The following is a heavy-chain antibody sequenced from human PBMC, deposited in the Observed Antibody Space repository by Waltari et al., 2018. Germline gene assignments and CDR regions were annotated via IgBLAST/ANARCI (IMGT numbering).Heavy chain of an antibody. CDR2: VTGGGDAT. D-gene: IGHD4-17*01. CDR1: EFTFSSYT. V-gene: IGHV3-23*01. J-gene: IGHJ4*02. Sequence: EVHLLESGGDLVAPGGSLRLSCAASEFTFSSYTMTWVRQAPGKGLEWVSSVTGGGDATNYAGSVRGRFIISRDNSMNTLYLQMNSLKADDTAVYYCARNDGAAWNYFEYWGLGTLVTVSS. CDR3: ARNDGAAWNYFEY.